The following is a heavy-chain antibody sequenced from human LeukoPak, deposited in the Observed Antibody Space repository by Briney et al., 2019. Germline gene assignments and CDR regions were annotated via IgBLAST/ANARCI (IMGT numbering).Heavy chain of an antibody. CDR2: INPNSGGT. Sequence: ASVKVSCKASGYSFTGYYMHWVRQAPGQGLEWMGWINPNSGGTNYAQKFQGRVTMTRDTSISTAYMELSRLRSEDTAVYYCARGRYYDILTGYYGIFDYWGQGTLVTVSS. CDR1: GYSFTGYY. J-gene: IGHJ4*02. V-gene: IGHV1-2*02. CDR3: ARGRYYDILTGYYGIFDY. D-gene: IGHD3-9*01.